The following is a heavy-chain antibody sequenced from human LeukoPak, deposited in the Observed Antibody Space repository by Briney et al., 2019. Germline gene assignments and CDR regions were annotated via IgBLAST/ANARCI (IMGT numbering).Heavy chain of an antibody. J-gene: IGHJ4*02. V-gene: IGHV1-2*02. Sequence: ASVKVSCKASRYTFTNYAMHWVRQAPGQGLEWMGWIAPGGGTNYPQNFQGRVAITWGTSITTAYMDLSRLTSDDTAVYYCARDRYGDGFAHFDYWGQGVLVTVSS. D-gene: IGHD5-24*01. CDR3: ARDRYGDGFAHFDY. CDR2: IAPGGGT. CDR1: RYTFTNYA.